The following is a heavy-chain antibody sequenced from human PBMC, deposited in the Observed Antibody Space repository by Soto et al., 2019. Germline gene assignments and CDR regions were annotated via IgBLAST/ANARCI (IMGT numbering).Heavy chain of an antibody. D-gene: IGHD3-22*01. Sequence: QVQLQESGPGLVKPSQTLSLTCTVSGGSITSGDSYWGWIRQPPGKGLEWIGYIYSSGSTYYTPALKSRVTISVDTSKNQFSLKLSSVTAADTAVYYCARAAKTYYYDSSGYYYTFDIWGHGTMVTVSS. CDR1: GGSITSGDSY. CDR3: ARAAKTYYYDSSGYYYTFDI. CDR2: IYSSGST. J-gene: IGHJ3*02. V-gene: IGHV4-30-4*01.